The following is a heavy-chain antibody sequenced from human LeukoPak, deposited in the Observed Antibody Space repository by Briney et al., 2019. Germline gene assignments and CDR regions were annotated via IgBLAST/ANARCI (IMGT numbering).Heavy chain of an antibody. CDR1: GFTFSSYS. Sequence: GGSLRLSCAASGFTFSSYSMNWVRQAPGKGLEWVSSISSSSSYIYYADSVKGRFTISRDNAKNSLYLQMNSLRAEDTAVHYCARDFRYSGYGSCDYWGQGTLVTVSS. J-gene: IGHJ4*02. V-gene: IGHV3-21*01. D-gene: IGHD5-12*01. CDR2: ISSSSSYI. CDR3: ARDFRYSGYGSCDY.